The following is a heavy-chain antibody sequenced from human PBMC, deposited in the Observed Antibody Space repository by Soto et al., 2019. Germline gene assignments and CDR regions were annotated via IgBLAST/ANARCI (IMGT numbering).Heavy chain of an antibody. CDR2: IKQDGSEK. J-gene: IGHJ3*02. D-gene: IGHD6-13*01. CDR3: VKDWYSSSWYSAFDI. CDR1: GFTFSSYW. V-gene: IGHV3-7*01. Sequence: GGSLRLSCAASGFTFSSYWMSWVRQAPGKGLEWVANIKQDGSEKYYVDSVKGRFTISRDNAKNSLYLQMNSLRAEDTAVYYCVKDWYSSSWYSAFDIWGQGTMVTVSS.